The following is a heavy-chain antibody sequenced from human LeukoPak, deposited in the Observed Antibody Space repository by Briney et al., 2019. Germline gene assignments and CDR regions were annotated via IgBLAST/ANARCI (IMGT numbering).Heavy chain of an antibody. V-gene: IGHV4-34*01. Sequence: KPSETLSLTCAVYGGSFSGCYWSWIRQPPGKGLEWIGEMHPSGSTNYNPSLKNRVTISLDTSKNQFSLNLSSVTAADTAVYYCARGADRAKIAYWGQGTLVLVSS. CDR3: ARGADRAKIAY. J-gene: IGHJ4*02. CDR2: MHPSGST. CDR1: GGSFSGCY.